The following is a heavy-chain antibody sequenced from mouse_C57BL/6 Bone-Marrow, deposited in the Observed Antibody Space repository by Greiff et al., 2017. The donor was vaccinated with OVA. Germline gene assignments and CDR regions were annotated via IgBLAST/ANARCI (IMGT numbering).Heavy chain of an antibody. CDR3: ARWGPLVITTVVAPAYYAMDY. J-gene: IGHJ4*01. Sequence: QVQLQQSGAELARPGASVKLSCKASGYTFTSSGISWVKQRTGQGLEWIGEIYPRSGTTYYNEKFKGKATLTADKSSSTAYMELRSLTSEDSAVYFCARWGPLVITTVVAPAYYAMDYWGQGTSVTVSS. CDR2: IYPRSGTT. V-gene: IGHV1-81*01. CDR1: GYTFTSSG. D-gene: IGHD1-1*01.